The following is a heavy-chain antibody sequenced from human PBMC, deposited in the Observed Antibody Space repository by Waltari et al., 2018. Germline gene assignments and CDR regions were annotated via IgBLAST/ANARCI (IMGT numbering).Heavy chain of an antibody. D-gene: IGHD3-22*01. CDR3: ARSYDSSGYYVDY. Sequence: QVQLVQSGAEVKKPGASVKVSCKASGSPFTGYYMPWVGQATGQGLEWMGWMNPNSGNTDYAQKFQGRVTMTRNTSISTAYMELSSLRSEDTAVYYCARSYDSSGYYVDYWGQGTLVTVSS. CDR1: GSPFTGYY. J-gene: IGHJ4*02. V-gene: IGHV1-8*02. CDR2: MNPNSGNT.